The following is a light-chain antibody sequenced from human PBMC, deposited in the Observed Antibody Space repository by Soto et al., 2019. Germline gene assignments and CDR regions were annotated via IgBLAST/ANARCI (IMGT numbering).Light chain of an antibody. J-gene: IGKJ1*01. CDR2: GAS. CDR3: QQYDSSPRT. CDR1: QSFTSTS. V-gene: IGKV3-20*01. Sequence: EIVLTQSPGTLSLSPGERATLSCRASQSFTSTSLAWYQQKPGQAPRLLISGASRRAAGIPDRFSGSGSGTDFTLTISRLDAEEIAVYYCQQYDSSPRTFGQGTRVEIK.